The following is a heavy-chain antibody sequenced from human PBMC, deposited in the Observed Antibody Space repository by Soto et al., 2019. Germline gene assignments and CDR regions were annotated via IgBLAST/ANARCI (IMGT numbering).Heavy chain of an antibody. V-gene: IGHV3-30*18. Sequence: GGSLRLSCAASGFTFSSYGMHWVRQAPGKGLEWVAVISYDGSNKYYADSVKGRFTISRDNSKNTLYLQMNSLRAEDTAVYYCAKDLGYDFWSGHLLYYYYGMDVWGQGTTVTVSS. CDR2: ISYDGSNK. CDR3: AKDLGYDFWSGHLLYYYYGMDV. J-gene: IGHJ6*02. CDR1: GFTFSSYG. D-gene: IGHD3-3*01.